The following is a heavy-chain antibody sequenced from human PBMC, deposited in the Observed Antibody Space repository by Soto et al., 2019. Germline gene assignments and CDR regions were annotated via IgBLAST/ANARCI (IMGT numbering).Heavy chain of an antibody. CDR1: GYTFTSSA. D-gene: IGHD3-22*01. CDR2: INAGNGNT. Sequence: SVKVSCKASGYTFTSSAMHWVRQAPGERLEWMGWINAGNGNTKYSQKFQGRVTITRDTSASTAYMELSSLRAEDTAVYYCARDLPPITMIVVADEALRYWGQGTLVNV. V-gene: IGHV1-3*01. CDR3: ARDLPPITMIVVADEALRY. J-gene: IGHJ4*02.